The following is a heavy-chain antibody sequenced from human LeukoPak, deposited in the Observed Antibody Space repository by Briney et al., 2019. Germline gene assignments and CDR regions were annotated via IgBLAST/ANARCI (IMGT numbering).Heavy chain of an antibody. Sequence: GGSLRLSCAASGFTFSDYYMSWIRQAPGKGLEWVASISSSSSYIYYADSVKGRFTISRDNAKNALYLQMNSLRPEDTAVYYCAREGRPIAAAGDYWGQGTLVTVSS. CDR3: AREGRPIAAAGDY. CDR2: ISSSSSYI. D-gene: IGHD6-13*01. CDR1: GFTFSDYY. V-gene: IGHV3-11*06. J-gene: IGHJ4*02.